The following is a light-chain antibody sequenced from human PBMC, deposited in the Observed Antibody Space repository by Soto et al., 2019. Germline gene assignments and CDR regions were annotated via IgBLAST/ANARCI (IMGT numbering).Light chain of an antibody. V-gene: IGKV1-5*03. CDR2: QAS. CDR1: QSISSW. CDR3: QQCHANPLT. J-gene: IGKJ5*01. Sequence: IQMTQSPSTLPASVGDRCTITCRASQSISSWLEWYEQKPGKAPKLLXYQASTLKSGVPSRFSGSGYGTDFTLTITTLQPEDVGIYYCQQCHANPLTFGQGTRLEIK.